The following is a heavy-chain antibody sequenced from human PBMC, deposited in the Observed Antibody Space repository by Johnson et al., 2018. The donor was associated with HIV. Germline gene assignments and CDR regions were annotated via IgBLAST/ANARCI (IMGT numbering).Heavy chain of an antibody. CDR1: GFIFSSYG. CDR2: IWYDGSRK. V-gene: IGHV3-30*02. CDR3: VRTPSLPGAFDI. Sequence: VQLVESGGGVVQPGGSLRLSCAASGFIFSSYGMHWVRQAPGKGLEWVAFIWYDGSRKYYPDSVKGRFTISRVNSKNMLYLQMNSLRVEDTAVYYCVRTPSLPGAFDIWGQGTMVTVSS. J-gene: IGHJ3*02. D-gene: IGHD1-14*01.